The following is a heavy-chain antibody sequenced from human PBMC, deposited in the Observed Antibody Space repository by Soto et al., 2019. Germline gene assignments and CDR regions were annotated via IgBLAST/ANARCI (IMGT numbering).Heavy chain of an antibody. CDR3: ARDVNYLFDFRSTPTRFDT. CDR2: ISSSSSYI. V-gene: IGHV3-21*01. D-gene: IGHD3-3*01. Sequence: KPGGSLRLSCAASGFTFSSYSMNWVRQAPGKGLEWVSSISSSSSYIYYADSVKGRFTISRDNAKNSLYLQMNSLRAEDTAVYYCARDVNYLFDFRSTPTRFDTWGQGTLVTVSS. J-gene: IGHJ5*02. CDR1: GFTFSSYS.